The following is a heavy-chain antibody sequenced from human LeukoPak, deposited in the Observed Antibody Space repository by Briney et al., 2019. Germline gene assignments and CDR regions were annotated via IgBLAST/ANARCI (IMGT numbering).Heavy chain of an antibody. J-gene: IGHJ4*02. Sequence: SQTLSLTRTVSGASISSGANYWSWIRQHPGKGLEWIGYIYYSGSTNYNPSLKSRVTISVDTSKNQFSLKLSSVTAADTAVYYCARGKHRYCSSTSCYSTFLDYWGQGTLVTVSS. D-gene: IGHD2-2*01. CDR3: ARGKHRYCSSTSCYSTFLDY. V-gene: IGHV4-31*03. CDR2: IYYSGST. CDR1: GASISSGANY.